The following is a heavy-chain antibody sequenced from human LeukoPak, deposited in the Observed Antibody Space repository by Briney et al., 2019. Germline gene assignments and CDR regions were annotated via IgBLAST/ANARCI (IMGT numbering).Heavy chain of an antibody. V-gene: IGHV1-69*04. CDR3: ARGMESSGFDY. J-gene: IGHJ4*02. D-gene: IGHD6-19*01. CDR2: IIPILGIA. Sequence: PGGSLRLSCAASGFTFSSYAISWVRQAPGQGLEWMGRIIPILGIANYAQKFQGRVTITADKSTSTAYMELSSLRSEDTAVYYCARGMESSGFDYWGQGTLVTVSS. CDR1: GFTFSSYA.